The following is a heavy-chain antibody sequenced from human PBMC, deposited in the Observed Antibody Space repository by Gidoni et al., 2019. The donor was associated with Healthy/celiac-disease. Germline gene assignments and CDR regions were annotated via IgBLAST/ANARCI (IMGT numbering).Heavy chain of an antibody. J-gene: IGHJ6*03. Sequence: EVQLVESGGGLVQPGGSLRLSCAASGFTFSSYWMHWVRQAPGKGMVWVSRINSDGSSTSYADSVKGRFTISRDNAKNTLYLQMNSLRAEDTAVYYCARDPRIAAAGTYYYYYYMDVWGKGTTVTVSS. CDR1: GFTFSSYW. CDR2: INSDGSST. D-gene: IGHD6-13*01. CDR3: ARDPRIAAAGTYYYYYYMDV. V-gene: IGHV3-74*01.